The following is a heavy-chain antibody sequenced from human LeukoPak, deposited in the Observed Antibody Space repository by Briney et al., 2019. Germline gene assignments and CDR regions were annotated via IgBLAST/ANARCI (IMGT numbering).Heavy chain of an antibody. CDR1: GFTVSSNY. J-gene: IGHJ4*02. Sequence: GGSLRLSCAASGFTVSSNYMSWVRQAPGKGLEWISVIYSGGGIYYADSVKGRFTISRDNSKNTLYLQVNSLRAEDTAVYYCAKDSGYHFDLIGLDYWGQGTLVTASS. CDR2: IYSGGGI. CDR3: AKDSGYHFDLIGLDY. V-gene: IGHV3-53*01. D-gene: IGHD5-12*01.